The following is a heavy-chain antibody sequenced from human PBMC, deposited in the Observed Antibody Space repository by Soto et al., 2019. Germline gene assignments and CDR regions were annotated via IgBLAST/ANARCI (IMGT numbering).Heavy chain of an antibody. J-gene: IGHJ6*02. CDR2: ISGSGAST. D-gene: IGHD4-17*01. CDR3: AKGTDGYYYYGLDD. V-gene: IGHV3-23*01. Sequence: EVQLLESGGGLVQPGGSLRLSCAASGFTFSNSAMSCVRQAPGKGLEWVSAISGSGASTYSANSVKGRFTISSDNSRNTLYLQMNDLRAEDTAVYYCAKGTDGYYYYGLDDWGQGTTVTVSS. CDR1: GFTFSNSA.